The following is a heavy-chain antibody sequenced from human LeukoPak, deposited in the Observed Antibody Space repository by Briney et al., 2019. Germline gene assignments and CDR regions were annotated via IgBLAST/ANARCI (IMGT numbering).Heavy chain of an antibody. CDR3: ARGSGVPAENNWFDP. V-gene: IGHV4-34*01. CDR1: GGSFSGYY. J-gene: IGHJ5*02. CDR2: INHSGST. D-gene: IGHD2-2*01. Sequence: SETLSLTCAVYGGSFSGYYWSWIRQPPGKGLEWIGEINHSGSTNYNPSLKSRVTISVDTPKNQFSLKLSSVTAADTAVYYCARGSGVPAENNWFDPWGRGTLVTVSS.